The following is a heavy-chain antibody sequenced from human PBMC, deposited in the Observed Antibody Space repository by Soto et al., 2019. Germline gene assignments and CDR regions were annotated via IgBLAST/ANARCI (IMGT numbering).Heavy chain of an antibody. CDR3: ARDEMTVGFHY. V-gene: IGHV3-48*02. D-gene: IGHD3-22*01. Sequence: EAQLVESGGGLVQPGGSLRLSCAASGFSFNNYNMNWVRQAPGKGLEWVSYISGGSNRIYYADSVKGRFTISRDNAKNSLYLQMNILRDEDTAVYYCARDEMTVGFHYWGQGTLVTVSS. J-gene: IGHJ4*02. CDR1: GFSFNNYN. CDR2: ISGGSNRI.